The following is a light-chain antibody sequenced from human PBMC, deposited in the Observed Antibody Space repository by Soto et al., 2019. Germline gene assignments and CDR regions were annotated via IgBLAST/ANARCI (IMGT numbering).Light chain of an antibody. Sequence: EIVLQQSPGTLSFSPGERATLSCRASQSVSSSYLAWYQQKPGQAPRLLIYGASSRPTGIPDRFSGSGSGTDFTLTISRLEPEDFAVYYCQQYGSSSTFGQGTRLE. V-gene: IGKV3-20*01. CDR2: GAS. J-gene: IGKJ5*01. CDR3: QQYGSSST. CDR1: QSVSSSY.